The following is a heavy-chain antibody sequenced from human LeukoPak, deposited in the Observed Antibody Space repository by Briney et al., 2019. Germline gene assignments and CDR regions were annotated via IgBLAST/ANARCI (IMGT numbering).Heavy chain of an antibody. CDR3: ARVGGGAKDFDY. CDR1: GYTFTGYY. D-gene: IGHD1-26*01. CDR2: INPNSGGT. Sequence: ASVKVSCKASGYTFTGYYMHWVRQAPGQGLEWMGRINPNSGGTNYAQKLQGRVTMTTDTSTSTAYMELRSLRSDDTAVYYCARVGGGAKDFDYWGQGTLVTVSS. V-gene: IGHV1-2*06. J-gene: IGHJ4*02.